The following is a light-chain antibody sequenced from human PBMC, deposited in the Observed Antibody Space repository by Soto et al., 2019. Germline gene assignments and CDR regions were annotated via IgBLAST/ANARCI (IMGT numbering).Light chain of an antibody. Sequence: DLQMTQSPSSLSASVGDRVTITCQASQDISNYLNWYQQKPGKAPKLLIYDASNLETGVPSRFSGSGSGTDFTFTISSLQPEDIATDYGQQYDNLLTFGGGTKVEIK. CDR2: DAS. V-gene: IGKV1-33*01. J-gene: IGKJ4*01. CDR3: QQYDNLLT. CDR1: QDISNY.